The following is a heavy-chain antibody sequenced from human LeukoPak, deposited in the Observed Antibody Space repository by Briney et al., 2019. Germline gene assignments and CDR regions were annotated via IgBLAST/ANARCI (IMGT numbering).Heavy chain of an antibody. Sequence: SETLSLTCTVSGGSISSHYWSWIRQPPGKGLEWIGYIYYSGSANYNPSLKSRVTISVDTSKNQFSLKLSSVTAADTAVYCCARRPPRYDSSGYYANPFDYWGQGTLVTVSS. CDR3: ARRPPRYDSSGYYANPFDY. D-gene: IGHD3-22*01. J-gene: IGHJ4*02. V-gene: IGHV4-59*11. CDR1: GGSISSHY. CDR2: IYYSGSA.